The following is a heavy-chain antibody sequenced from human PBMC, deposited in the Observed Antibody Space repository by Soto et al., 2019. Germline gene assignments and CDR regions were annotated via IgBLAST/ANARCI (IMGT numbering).Heavy chain of an antibody. CDR3: ARGVLIQYYYDSSGYHDY. CDR1: GGSISGGGYS. D-gene: IGHD3-22*01. V-gene: IGHV4-30-2*01. J-gene: IGHJ4*02. CDR2: IYHSGST. Sequence: PSETLSVTCAVSGGSISGGGYSWSWIRQPPGKGLEWIGYIYHSGSTYYNPSLKSRVTISVDRSKNQFSLKLSSVTAADTAVYYCARGVLIQYYYDSSGYHDYWGQGTLVTVSS.